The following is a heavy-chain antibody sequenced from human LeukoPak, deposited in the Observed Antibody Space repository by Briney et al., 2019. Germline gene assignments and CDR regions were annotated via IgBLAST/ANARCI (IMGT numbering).Heavy chain of an antibody. J-gene: IGHJ4*02. V-gene: IGHV3-20*04. CDR2: INWNGGST. CDR1: GFIANNYY. Sequence: GGSLRLSCAASGFIANNYYMFWVRQAPGKGLEWVSGINWNGGSTGYADSVKGRFTISRDNAKNSLYLQMNSLRAEDTALYYCARDGHDYGDYGSGIFDYWGQGTLVTVSS. D-gene: IGHD4-17*01. CDR3: ARDGHDYGDYGSGIFDY.